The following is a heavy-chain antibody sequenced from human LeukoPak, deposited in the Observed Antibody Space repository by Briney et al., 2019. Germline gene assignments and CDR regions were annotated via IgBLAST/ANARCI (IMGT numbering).Heavy chain of an antibody. J-gene: IGHJ4*02. Sequence: GGSLRLSCTASGFTFSDYWVYWVRQAPGKGLVWVSRIKSDGTGILYEDFAEGRFTISRDNAKNALYLQMSSLREEDTAVYYCVRGQTIDFWGQGILVTVSS. CDR2: IKSDGTGI. CDR3: VRGQTIDF. D-gene: IGHD3-10*01. CDR1: GFTFSDYW. V-gene: IGHV3-74*03.